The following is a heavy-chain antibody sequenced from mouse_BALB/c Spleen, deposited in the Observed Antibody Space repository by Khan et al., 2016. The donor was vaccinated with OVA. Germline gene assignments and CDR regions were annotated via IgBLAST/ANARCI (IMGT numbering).Heavy chain of an antibody. CDR3: TRRNWDVAWFAY. CDR2: IYPGNTDT. J-gene: IGHJ3*01. V-gene: IGHV1-5*01. CDR1: GYPFTSYW. D-gene: IGHD4-1*01. Sequence: EVELVESGTVLARPGASVKMSCKASGYPFTSYWMHWVKQRPGQGLEWIGDIYPGNTDTNYNQKFKGKAKLTAVTSTSTAYMELSSLTNEDCAVYYCTRRNWDVAWFAYWGQGTLVTVSA.